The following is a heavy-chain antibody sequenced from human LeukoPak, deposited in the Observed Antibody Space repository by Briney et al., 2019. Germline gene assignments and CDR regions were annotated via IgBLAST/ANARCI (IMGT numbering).Heavy chain of an antibody. J-gene: IGHJ1*01. V-gene: IGHV3-7*01. Sequence: GGSLRLSCAASRFTFNPYDMHWVRQAPGKGLEWVANIKQDGSEKNYVDSVKGRFTISRDNAKNSLSLRMNSLSAEDTAVYYCATGYSSGWYFYFQHWGQGSLVSVSS. CDR3: ATGYSSGWYFYFQH. D-gene: IGHD6-19*01. CDR2: IKQDGSEK. CDR1: RFTFNPYD.